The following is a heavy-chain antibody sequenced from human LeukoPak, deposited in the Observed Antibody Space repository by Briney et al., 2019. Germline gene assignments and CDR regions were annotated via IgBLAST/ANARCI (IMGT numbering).Heavy chain of an antibody. CDR2: INPNSGGT. D-gene: IGHD4-17*01. Sequence: RASVKVSCKASGYTFTGYYMHWGRQAPGQELEWMGWINPNSGGTNYAQKFQGRVTMTRNTSISTAYMELSRLRSDDTAVYYCARVPDYGDFHDYWGQGTLVTVSS. V-gene: IGHV1-2*02. CDR1: GYTFTGYY. J-gene: IGHJ4*02. CDR3: ARVPDYGDFHDY.